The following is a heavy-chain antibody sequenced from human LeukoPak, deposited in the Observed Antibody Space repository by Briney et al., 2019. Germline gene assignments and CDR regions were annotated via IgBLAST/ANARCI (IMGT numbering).Heavy chain of an antibody. J-gene: IGHJ4*02. V-gene: IGHV3-9*01. CDR1: GFIFNNYA. D-gene: IGHD6-19*01. CDR3: AKDNRRHYTSGPNPDSLH. Sequence: GGSLRLSCAGSGFIFNNYAMHWVRQPPGKGLEWVSGISWNSGSIDNADSVKGRFTISRDNAKNSLYLQMNSLRVEDTAFYYCAKDNRRHYTSGPNPDSLHWGQGALVTVSS. CDR2: ISWNSGSI.